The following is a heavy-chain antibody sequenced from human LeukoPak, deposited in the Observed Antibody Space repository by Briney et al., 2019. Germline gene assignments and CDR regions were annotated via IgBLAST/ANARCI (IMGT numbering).Heavy chain of an antibody. J-gene: IGHJ4*02. V-gene: IGHV1-2*02. CDR1: GYTFTDYY. D-gene: IGHD4-17*01. CDR2: INPNSGGT. CDR3: ARTLTTVTTFDY. Sequence: ASVKVSCKASGYTFTDYYMHWVRQAPGQGLEWMGWINPNSGGTNYAQKFQGRVTMTRDTSISTAYMELSRLRSDDTAVYYCARTLTTVTTFDYWGQGTLVTVSS.